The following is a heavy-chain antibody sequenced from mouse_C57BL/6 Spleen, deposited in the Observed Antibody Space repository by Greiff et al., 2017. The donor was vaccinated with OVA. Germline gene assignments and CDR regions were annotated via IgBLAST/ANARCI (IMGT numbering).Heavy chain of an antibody. V-gene: IGHV1-52*01. J-gene: IGHJ2*01. CDR2: IDPSDSET. CDR3: ARDYGSSYEFYYFDY. D-gene: IGHD1-1*01. CDR1: GYTFTSYW. Sequence: VQLQQPGAELVRPGSSVKLSCKASGYTFTSYWMHWVKQRPIQGLEWIGNIDPSDSETHYNQKFKDKATLTVDKSSSTAYMQLSSLTSEDSAVYYCARDYGSSYEFYYFDYWGQGTTLTVSS.